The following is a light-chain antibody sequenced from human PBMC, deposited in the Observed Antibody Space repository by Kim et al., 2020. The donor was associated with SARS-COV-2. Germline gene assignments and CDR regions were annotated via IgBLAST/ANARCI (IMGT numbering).Light chain of an antibody. Sequence: DIQMTQSPSSLSASVGDRVTITCRASQDISRYLNWYQQKPGKAPKLLIYTASSLQSGVPSRFTGSGSETDFTLTITSLQPEDFATYYCQQTSSAPRTFGQGTNVVIK. J-gene: IGKJ1*01. V-gene: IGKV1-39*01. CDR2: TAS. CDR3: QQTSSAPRT. CDR1: QDISRY.